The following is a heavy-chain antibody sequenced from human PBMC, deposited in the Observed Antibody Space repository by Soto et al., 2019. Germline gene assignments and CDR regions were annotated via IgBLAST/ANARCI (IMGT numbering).Heavy chain of an antibody. Sequence: XSVKVSCKASVYTFTSYAMHWVRQAPGQRLEWMGWINTGNGNTKYSQKFQGRVTITRDTSASTAYMELSSLRSEDTAVYYCARVGRTAVAADAFDIWGQGTMVTVSS. V-gene: IGHV1-3*04. D-gene: IGHD6-19*01. CDR1: VYTFTSYA. J-gene: IGHJ3*02. CDR2: INTGNGNT. CDR3: ARVGRTAVAADAFDI.